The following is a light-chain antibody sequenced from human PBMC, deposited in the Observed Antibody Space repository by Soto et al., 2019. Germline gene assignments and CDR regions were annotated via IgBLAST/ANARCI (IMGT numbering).Light chain of an antibody. CDR1: SSDVGSYDL. CDR2: DVS. Sequence: QSALTQPASVSGSPGQSITISCTGTSSDVGSYDLVSWYQQYPGKAPKLMIYDVSERPSGVSNRFSGSKSGNTPSLTISGLQAEDEADYYCCSYAGSRTYVLGGGTKLTVL. V-gene: IGLV2-23*02. CDR3: CSYAGSRTYV. J-gene: IGLJ2*01.